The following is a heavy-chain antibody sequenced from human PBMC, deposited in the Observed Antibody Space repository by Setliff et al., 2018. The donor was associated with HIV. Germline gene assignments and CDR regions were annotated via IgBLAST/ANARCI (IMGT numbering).Heavy chain of an antibody. CDR3: ARDFKRYNSPCRFDP. Sequence: TLSLTCTVSNGSISSGTFYWNWIRQPAGKGLEWIGRINTSGSTNYNPSLKSRVTISVDKSQNQSSLKLSSVTTADTAVYYCARDFKRYNSPCRFDPWGQGTLVTVSS. V-gene: IGHV4-61*02. J-gene: IGHJ5*02. CDR1: NGSISSGTFY. CDR2: INTSGST. D-gene: IGHD6-13*01.